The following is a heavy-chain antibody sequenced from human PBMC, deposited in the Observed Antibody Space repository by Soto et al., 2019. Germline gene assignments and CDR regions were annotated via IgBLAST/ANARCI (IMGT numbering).Heavy chain of an antibody. Sequence: GASVKVSCKTSGYIFTGYFIHWVRQTPGQGLQWMGRITPNSGDTKYGQTFQGRVTFTRDTSTSTAYMELSGLRSDDTALYYCGRWGYGSNSLEFWGQGTLVTVSS. CDR1: GYIFTGYF. CDR3: GRWGYGSNSLEF. V-gene: IGHV1-2*06. D-gene: IGHD4-17*01. J-gene: IGHJ4*03. CDR2: ITPNSGDT.